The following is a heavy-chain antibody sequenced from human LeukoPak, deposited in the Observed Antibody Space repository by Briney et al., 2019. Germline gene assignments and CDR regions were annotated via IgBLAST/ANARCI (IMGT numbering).Heavy chain of an antibody. CDR3: ARVLGDYDILTGYSTSWFDP. Sequence: GESLKISCKGSGYSFTSYWISWVRQMPGKGLEWMGRIDPSDSYTNYSPSFQGHVTISADKSISTAYLQWSSLKASDTAMYYCARVLGDYDILTGYSTSWFDPWGQGTLVTVSS. CDR2: IDPSDSYT. CDR1: GYSFTSYW. D-gene: IGHD3-9*01. V-gene: IGHV5-10-1*01. J-gene: IGHJ5*02.